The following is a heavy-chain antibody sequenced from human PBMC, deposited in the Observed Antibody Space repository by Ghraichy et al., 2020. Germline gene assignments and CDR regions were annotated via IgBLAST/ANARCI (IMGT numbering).Heavy chain of an antibody. CDR2: VSNGGGGT. V-gene: IGHV3-23*01. J-gene: IGHJ4*02. CDR1: GFTFSNYT. Sequence: GGSLRLSCAASGFTFSNYTMSWVRQAPGKGPEWVSFVSNGGGGTYYADSVKGQFAISRDNSKNTVYLQMNSLRAEDTAGYYCARAPPRGAGVRRTLSGFDYWGQGPLGAVSS. CDR3: ARAPPRGAGVRRTLSGFDY. D-gene: IGHD3-10*01.